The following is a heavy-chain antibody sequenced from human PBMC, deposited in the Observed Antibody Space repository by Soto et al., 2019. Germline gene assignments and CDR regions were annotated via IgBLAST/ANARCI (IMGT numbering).Heavy chain of an antibody. Sequence: PGGSLRLSCAASGFTFSSYEMNWVRQAPGKGLEWVSYISSSGSTIYYADSVKGRFTISRDNAKNSLYLQMNSLRAEDTAVYYCASPTYSSSWRQVDYWGQGTLVTVSS. J-gene: IGHJ4*02. D-gene: IGHD6-13*01. CDR1: GFTFSSYE. CDR2: ISSSGSTI. V-gene: IGHV3-48*03. CDR3: ASPTYSSSWRQVDY.